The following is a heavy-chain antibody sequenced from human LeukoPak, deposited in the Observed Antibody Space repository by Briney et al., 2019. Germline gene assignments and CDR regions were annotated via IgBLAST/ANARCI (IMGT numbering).Heavy chain of an antibody. CDR2: ISSSGGTI. Sequence: GGSLRLSCAASGFTFSTYSMNWVRQAPGKGLEWVSYISSSGGTIYYADSVKGRFTISRDNAKNSLYLQMNGLRDEDTAVYYCARADNRAFDIWGQGTMVTVSS. J-gene: IGHJ3*02. V-gene: IGHV3-48*02. CDR3: ARADNRAFDI. CDR1: GFTFSTYS. D-gene: IGHD3-9*01.